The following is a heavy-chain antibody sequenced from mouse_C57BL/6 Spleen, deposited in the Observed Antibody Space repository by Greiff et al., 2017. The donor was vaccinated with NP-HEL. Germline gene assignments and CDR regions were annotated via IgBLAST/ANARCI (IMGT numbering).Heavy chain of an antibody. CDR3: ARKGITTFDY. CDR1: GYTFTSYW. Sequence: VQLQQPGAELVMPGASVKLSCKASGYTFTSYWMHWVKQRPGQGLEWIGEIDPSDSYTNSNQKFKGKSTLTVDKSSSTAYMQLSSLTSEDSAVYYCARKGITTFDYWGQGTTLTVSS. CDR2: IDPSDSYT. V-gene: IGHV1-69*01. D-gene: IGHD1-1*01. J-gene: IGHJ2*01.